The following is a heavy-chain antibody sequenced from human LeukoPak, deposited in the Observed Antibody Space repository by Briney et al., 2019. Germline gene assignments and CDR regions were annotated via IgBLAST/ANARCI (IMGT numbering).Heavy chain of an antibody. CDR3: ARDRGSYWGIDY. CDR1: GGTISSYC. V-gene: IGHV4-59*01. CDR2: IYYSGSS. D-gene: IGHD1-26*01. Sequence: SETLSLTCTVSGGTISSYCWSWIRQPPGKGLEWIGYIYYSGSSNYNPSLKSRVTISVDTSKIQFYLKLSSVTAADTAVYYCARDRGSYWGIDYWGQGTLVTVSS. J-gene: IGHJ4*02.